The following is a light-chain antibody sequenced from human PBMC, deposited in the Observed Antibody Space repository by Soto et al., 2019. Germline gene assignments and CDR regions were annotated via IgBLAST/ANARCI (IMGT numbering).Light chain of an antibody. CDR1: SSNIGAGFD. V-gene: IGLV1-40*01. CDR2: SDV. CDR3: QSYDSGVSASV. J-gene: IGLJ2*01. Sequence: QSALTQPPSVSGAPGQRVSISCSGSSSNIGAGFDVHWYQQFPGAAPKLLIYSDVNRPSGVPYRFSASKSGTSASLTITGLQTADEAHYYCQSYDSGVSASVFGGGTKLTVL.